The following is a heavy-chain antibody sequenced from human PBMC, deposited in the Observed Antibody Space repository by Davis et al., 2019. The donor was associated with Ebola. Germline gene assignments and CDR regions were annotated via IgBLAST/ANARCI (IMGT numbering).Heavy chain of an antibody. CDR3: ARGNLPVVTPFGAFDI. CDR1: GGSFSGYY. D-gene: IGHD4-23*01. J-gene: IGHJ3*02. V-gene: IGHV4-34*01. Sequence: PSETLSLTCAVYGGSFSGYYWSWIRQPPGKGLEWIGEINHSGSTNYNPSLKSRVTISVDTSKNQFSLKLSSVTAADTAVYYCARGNLPVVTPFGAFDIWGQGTMVTVSS. CDR2: INHSGST.